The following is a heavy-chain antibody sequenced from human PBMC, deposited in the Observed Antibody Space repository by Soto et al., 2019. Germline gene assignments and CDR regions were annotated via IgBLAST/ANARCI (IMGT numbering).Heavy chain of an antibody. CDR1: GGSISRGGYS. J-gene: IGHJ4*02. V-gene: IGHV4-30-2*01. Sequence: QLQLQESGSGLVKPSQTLSLTCAVSGGSISRGGYSWSWIRQPPGKGLEWIGYIYHSGSTYYNPSLKSRVTISVDRSKNQFSLKLSSVTAADTDVYYCARAGGLGAVAVDYWGQGTLVTVSS. D-gene: IGHD6-19*01. CDR3: ARAGGLGAVAVDY. CDR2: IYHSGST.